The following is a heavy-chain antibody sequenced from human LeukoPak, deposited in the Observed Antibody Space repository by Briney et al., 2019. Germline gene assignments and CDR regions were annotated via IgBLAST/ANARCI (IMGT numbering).Heavy chain of an antibody. Sequence: PSETLSLTCAVSGGSISSGGYSWSWIRQPPGKGLEWIGYIYHSGSTYYNPSLKSRVTISVDRSKNQFSLKLSSVTAADTAVYYCARDGGSGFDYWGQGTLVTVSS. CDR2: IYHSGST. J-gene: IGHJ4*02. V-gene: IGHV4-30-2*01. CDR1: GGSISSGGYS. CDR3: ARDGGSGFDY. D-gene: IGHD3-10*01.